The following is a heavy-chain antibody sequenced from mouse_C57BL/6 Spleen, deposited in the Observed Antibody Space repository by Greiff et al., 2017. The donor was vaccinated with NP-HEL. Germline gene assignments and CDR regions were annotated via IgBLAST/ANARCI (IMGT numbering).Heavy chain of an antibody. J-gene: IGHJ2*01. CDR3: ARDRNGFDY. CDR1: GFTFSSYA. V-gene: IGHV5-4*01. Sequence: EVNVVESGGGLVKPGGSLKLSCAASGFTFSSYAMSWVRQTPEKRLEWVATISDGGSYTYYPDNVKGRFTISRDNAKNNLYLQMSHLKSEDTAMYYCARDRNGFDYWGQGTTLTVSS. CDR2: ISDGGSYT.